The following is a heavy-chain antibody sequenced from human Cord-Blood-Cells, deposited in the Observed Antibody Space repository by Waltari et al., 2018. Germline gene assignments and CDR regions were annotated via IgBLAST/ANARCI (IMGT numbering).Heavy chain of an antibody. CDR1: GGSFSGYY. Sequence: QVQLQQWGAGLLKPSETLSLTCAVYGGSFSGYYWSWIRQPPGKGLEWIGEINHSGSTNYNPSLKSRGTISVDTSKKQFSLKLSSVTAADTAVYYCARGRKAARYDAFDIWGQGTMVTVSS. J-gene: IGHJ3*02. CDR3: ARGRKAARYDAFDI. V-gene: IGHV4-34*01. D-gene: IGHD6-6*01. CDR2: INHSGST.